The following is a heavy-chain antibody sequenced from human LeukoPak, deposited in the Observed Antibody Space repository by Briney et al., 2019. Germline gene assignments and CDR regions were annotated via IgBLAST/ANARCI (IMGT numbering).Heavy chain of an antibody. V-gene: IGHV4-34*01. Sequence: SETLSLTCAVYGGSFSGYYWSWIRQPPGKGLEWIGEINHSGSTNYNPSLKSRVTISVDTSKNQFSLKLSSVTAADTAVYYCARGRFLEWLLGYYFDYWGQGTLVTVSS. CDR3: ARGRFLEWLLGYYFDY. CDR1: GGSFSGYY. CDR2: INHSGST. J-gene: IGHJ4*02. D-gene: IGHD3-3*01.